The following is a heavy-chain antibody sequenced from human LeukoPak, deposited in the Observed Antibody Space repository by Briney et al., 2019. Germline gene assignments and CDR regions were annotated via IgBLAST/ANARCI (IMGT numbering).Heavy chain of an antibody. CDR2: IYDSGST. V-gene: IGHV4-39*01. J-gene: IGHJ4*02. CDR1: GGSIRSSYYY. Sequence: SETLSLTCTVSGGSIRSSYYYWGWIRQLPGKGLEWIGSIYDSGSTYYNPSLKSRVTISVDTSKNQFSLKLSSVTAADTAVYYCVTYYFDSSGPKKNYWGQGTLVTVSS. CDR3: VTYYFDSSGPKKNY. D-gene: IGHD3-22*01.